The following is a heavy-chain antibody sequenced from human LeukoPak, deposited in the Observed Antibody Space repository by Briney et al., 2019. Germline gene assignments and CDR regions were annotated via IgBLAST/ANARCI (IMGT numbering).Heavy chain of an antibody. V-gene: IGHV3-30*18. CDR3: EKDSPKYGSVDY. J-gene: IGHJ4*02. CDR2: ISYDRSNK. Sequence: GGSLTLSCAASGFPFSSCGTHWPRRAPGEGLEWVTVISYDRSNKYYADCVNGRFTISRDNSKHTLYLQMNGVTAEDTAVYYCEKDSPKYGSVDYWGQGTLVTVSS. D-gene: IGHD3-10*01. CDR1: GFPFSSCG.